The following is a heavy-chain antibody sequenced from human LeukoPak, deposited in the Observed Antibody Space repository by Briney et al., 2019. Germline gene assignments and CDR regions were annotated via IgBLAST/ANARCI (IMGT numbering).Heavy chain of an antibody. CDR2: IIPILGIA. J-gene: IGHJ4*02. D-gene: IGHD6-13*01. Sequence: SVKVSCKASGGTFSSYAISWVRQAPGQGLEWMGRIIPILGIANYAQKFQGRVTITAYKSTSTAYMELSSLRSEDTAVYYCAREKLVSSSWYGPFDYWGQGTLVTVSS. V-gene: IGHV1-69*04. CDR3: AREKLVSSSWYGPFDY. CDR1: GGTFSSYA.